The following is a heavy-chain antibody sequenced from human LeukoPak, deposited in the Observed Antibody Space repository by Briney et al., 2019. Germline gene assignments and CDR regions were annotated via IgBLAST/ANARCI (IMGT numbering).Heavy chain of an antibody. CDR1: GFTFSNYE. J-gene: IGHJ5*02. Sequence: GGSLRLSCAASGFTFSNYEMNWVRQAPGKGLEWVSYISSSGSTIYYADSVKGRFTISRDNSKNTLYLQMNSLRAEDTAVYYCAKGGYVDTAMVTAWGQGTLVTVSS. CDR3: AKGGYVDTAMVTA. V-gene: IGHV3-48*03. D-gene: IGHD5-18*01. CDR2: ISSSGSTI.